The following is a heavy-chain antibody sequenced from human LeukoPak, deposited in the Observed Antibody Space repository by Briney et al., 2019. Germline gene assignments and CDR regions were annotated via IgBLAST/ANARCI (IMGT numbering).Heavy chain of an antibody. CDR2: ISSGGDTI. J-gene: IGHJ4*02. D-gene: IGHD3-9*01. CDR1: GFSFSDYY. V-gene: IGHV3-11*01. CDR3: ARAGYYDVFTGYFD. Sequence: PGRSLRLSCAASGFSFSDYYMTWLRQSPGKGLEWVSFISSGGDTIYYADSVKGRFIISRDNAKNSLYLQMNSLRAEDTAMYYCARAGYYDVFTGYFDWGQGTLVTVSS.